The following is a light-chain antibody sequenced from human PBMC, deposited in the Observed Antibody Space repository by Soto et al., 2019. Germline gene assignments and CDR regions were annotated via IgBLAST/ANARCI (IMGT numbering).Light chain of an antibody. CDR2: DVS. Sequence: QSALTQPASVSGSPGQSITISCTGSSSDVGAYNFVYWYQQHPGKVHKLMIFDVSSRPSGVSDRFSGSKSCNTASLTISGRQAEDEGDYYCSSYTSSSTHVFGSGTKLTVL. CDR3: SSYTSSSTHV. J-gene: IGLJ1*01. V-gene: IGLV2-14*03. CDR1: SSDVGAYNF.